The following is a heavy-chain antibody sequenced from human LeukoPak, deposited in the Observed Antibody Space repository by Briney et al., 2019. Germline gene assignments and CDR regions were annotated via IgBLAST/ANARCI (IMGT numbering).Heavy chain of an antibody. D-gene: IGHD3-10*01. Sequence: GASVKVSCKASGYTFTGYYMHWVRQAPGQGLEWMGWTNPNSGGTNYAQKFQGRVTMTRDTSISTAYMELSRLRSDDTAVYYCARDGSGSYYWNWFDPWGQGTLVTVSS. J-gene: IGHJ5*02. CDR1: GYTFTGYY. CDR3: ARDGSGSYYWNWFDP. CDR2: TNPNSGGT. V-gene: IGHV1-2*02.